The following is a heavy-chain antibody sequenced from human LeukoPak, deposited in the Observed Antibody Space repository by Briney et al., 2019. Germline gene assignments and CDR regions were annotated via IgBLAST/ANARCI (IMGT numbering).Heavy chain of an antibody. CDR3: ARGDGDYVRFRYFQH. Sequence: ASVPVSYKASRYTFTGYYMHWVRQAPGQGLEWMGWINPNSGGTNYAQKFQGRVTMTRDTSISTAYMELSRLRSDDTAVYYCARGDGDYVRFRYFQHWGQGTLVTVS. V-gene: IGHV1-2*02. J-gene: IGHJ1*01. D-gene: IGHD4-17*01. CDR1: RYTFTGYY. CDR2: INPNSGGT.